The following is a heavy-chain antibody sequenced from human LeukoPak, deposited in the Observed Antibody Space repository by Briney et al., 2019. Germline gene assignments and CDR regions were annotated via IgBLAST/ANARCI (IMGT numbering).Heavy chain of an antibody. J-gene: IGHJ4*02. V-gene: IGHV3-43*02. Sequence: PGRSLSLSCPASGSTLDDYATHWDRQAPGNVLEWVSLIRGDGGSTYYADSVKGRFTISRDNSKNSLYLQMNSLRAEDTALYYCAKADYYDSSGFFDYWGQGTLVTVSS. CDR1: GSTLDDYA. CDR2: IRGDGGST. CDR3: AKADYYDSSGFFDY. D-gene: IGHD3-22*01.